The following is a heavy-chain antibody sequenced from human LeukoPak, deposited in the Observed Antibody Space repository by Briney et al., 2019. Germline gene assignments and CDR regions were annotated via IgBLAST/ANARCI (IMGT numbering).Heavy chain of an antibody. Sequence: PGGSLRLSCAASGFTFSSYAMSWVRQAPGKGLEWVSAISGSGGSTYYADSVKGRFTISRDNAKNSLYLQMNSLRAGDTAIYYCAREDDWNYEDYWGQGTLVTVSS. V-gene: IGHV3-23*01. CDR1: GFTFSSYA. CDR2: ISGSGGST. CDR3: AREDDWNYEDY. D-gene: IGHD1-7*01. J-gene: IGHJ4*02.